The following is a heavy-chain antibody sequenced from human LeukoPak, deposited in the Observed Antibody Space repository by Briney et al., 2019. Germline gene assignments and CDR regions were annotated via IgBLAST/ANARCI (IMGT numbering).Heavy chain of an antibody. J-gene: IGHJ4*02. D-gene: IGHD1-1*01. Sequence: PSETLSLTCTVSGGSISSSSYYWGWIRQPPGKGREWIGSIYYSGSTYYNPSLKSRVTISVDTSKNQFSLKLSSVTAADTAVYYCARLIQGYRQPFDYWGQGTLVTVSS. CDR1: GGSISSSSYY. V-gene: IGHV4-39*01. CDR2: IYYSGST. CDR3: ARLIQGYRQPFDY.